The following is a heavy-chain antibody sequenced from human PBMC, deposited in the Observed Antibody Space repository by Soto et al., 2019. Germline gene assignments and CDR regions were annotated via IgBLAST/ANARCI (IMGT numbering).Heavy chain of an antibody. CDR3: ARGVGYSYGREYYFDY. D-gene: IGHD5-18*01. V-gene: IGHV4-39*01. J-gene: IGHJ4*02. CDR1: GGSISSSSYY. CDR2: INYSGST. Sequence: SETLSLTCTVSGGSISSSSYYWGWIRQPPGKGLEWIGSINYSGSTNYSPSLKSRVTISVDTSKNQFSLKLSSVTAADTAVYYCARGVGYSYGREYYFDYWGQGTLVTVSS.